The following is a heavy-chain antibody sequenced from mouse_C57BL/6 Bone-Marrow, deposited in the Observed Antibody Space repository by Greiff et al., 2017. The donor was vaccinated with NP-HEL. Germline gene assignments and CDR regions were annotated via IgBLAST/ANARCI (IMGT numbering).Heavy chain of an antibody. CDR2: INPSSGYT. CDR3: ARYCDAMDD. V-gene: IGHV1-4*01. CDR1: GYTFTIYT. Sequence: QVQLQQSGAELARPGASVKMSCKASGYTFTIYTMHWVKQRPGQGLEWIGYINPSSGYTKYTQKFKDKATLTADKSSSTAYMQLSSLTSEDSAVYYCARYCDAMDDWGQGTSVTVSS. J-gene: IGHJ4*01.